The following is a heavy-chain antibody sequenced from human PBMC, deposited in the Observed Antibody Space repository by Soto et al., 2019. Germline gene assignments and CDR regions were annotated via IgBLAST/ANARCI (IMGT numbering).Heavy chain of an antibody. CDR2: ISSSSSTI. CDR1: GFTFSSYS. Sequence: EGSLRLSCAASGFTFSSYSMNWVRQAPGKGLEWVSYISSSSSTIYYADSVKGRFTISRDNAKNSLYLQMNSLRAEDTAVYYCARESRGQAYYYMDVWGKGTTVTVSS. CDR3: ARESRGQAYYYMDV. J-gene: IGHJ6*03. D-gene: IGHD3-10*01. V-gene: IGHV3-48*01.